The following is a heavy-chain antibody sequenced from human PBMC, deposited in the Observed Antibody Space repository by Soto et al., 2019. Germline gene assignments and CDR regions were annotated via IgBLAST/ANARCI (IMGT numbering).Heavy chain of an antibody. Sequence: GGSLRLSCAASGFTFSSYAMSWVRQAPGKGLEWVSPISGSGGRTYYADSVKGRFTISRDNSKNTLYLQMNSLRAEDTAVYYCAKDYDFWSGYSDYWGQGTLVTVS. J-gene: IGHJ4*02. CDR2: ISGSGGRT. CDR1: GFTFSSYA. V-gene: IGHV3-23*01. D-gene: IGHD3-3*01. CDR3: AKDYDFWSGYSDY.